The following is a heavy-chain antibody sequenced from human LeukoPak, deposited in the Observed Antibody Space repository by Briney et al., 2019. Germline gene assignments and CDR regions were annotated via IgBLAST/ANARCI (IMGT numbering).Heavy chain of an antibody. V-gene: IGHV1-2*04. D-gene: IGHD4-17*01. CDR1: GYTFTGYY. CDR2: INPNSGGT. J-gene: IGHJ3*02. CDR3: AISTGEADYGDYTPYAFDI. Sequence: ASVKVSCKASGYTFTGYYMHWVRQAPGQGLEWMGWINPNSGGTNYAQKFQGWVTMTSDTSISTAYMELSRLRSDDTAVYYCAISTGEADYGDYTPYAFDIWGQGTMVTVSS.